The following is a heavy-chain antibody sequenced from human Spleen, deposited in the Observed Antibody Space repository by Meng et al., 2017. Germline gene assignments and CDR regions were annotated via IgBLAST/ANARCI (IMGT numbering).Heavy chain of an antibody. CDR3: ARSIAARPGLFDY. J-gene: IGHJ4*02. Sequence: QVKLGRAGAEVKKPRSSVKVSCKASGGTFSSYAISWVRQAPGQGLEWMGGIIPIFGTANYAQKFQGRVTITADESTSTAYMELSSLRSEDTAVYYCARSIAARPGLFDYWGQGTLVTVSS. CDR2: IIPIFGTA. CDR1: GGTFSSYA. V-gene: IGHV1-69*01. D-gene: IGHD6-6*01.